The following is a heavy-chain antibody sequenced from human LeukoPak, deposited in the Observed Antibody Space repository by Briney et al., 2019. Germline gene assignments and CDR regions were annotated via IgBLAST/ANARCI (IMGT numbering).Heavy chain of an antibody. Sequence: GASVKVSCKASGYSFSAYGFSWVRQAHGQGLEWMGWISPNNGKTNYAQKFQGRVTMTIDTSTSTAYMELRSLRSDDTAVYYCARDGGLGALDYWGQGTLVTVSS. CDR3: ARDGGLGALDY. CDR1: GYSFSAYG. D-gene: IGHD2-15*01. V-gene: IGHV1-18*01. J-gene: IGHJ4*02. CDR2: ISPNNGKT.